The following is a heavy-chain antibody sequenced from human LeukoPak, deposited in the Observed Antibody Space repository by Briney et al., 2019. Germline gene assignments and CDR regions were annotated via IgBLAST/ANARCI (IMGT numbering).Heavy chain of an antibody. Sequence: PSGTLSLTCTVSGGSISSSSYYWGWIRQPPGKGLEWIGSIYYSGSTYYNPSLKSRVTISVDTSKNQFSLKLSSVTAADTAVYYCARLGYGSGSYSGNRFDPWGQGTLVTVSS. D-gene: IGHD3-10*01. J-gene: IGHJ5*02. CDR1: GGSISSSSYY. CDR3: ARLGYGSGSYSGNRFDP. CDR2: IYYSGST. V-gene: IGHV4-39*01.